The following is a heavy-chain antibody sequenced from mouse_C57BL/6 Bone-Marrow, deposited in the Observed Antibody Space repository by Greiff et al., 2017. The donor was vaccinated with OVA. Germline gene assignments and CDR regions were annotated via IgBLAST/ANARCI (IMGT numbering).Heavy chain of an antibody. D-gene: IGHD2-2*01. CDR2: IHPSDSDT. Sequence: VQLQQPGAELVKPGASVKVSCKASGYTFTSYWMHWVKQRPGQGLEWIGRIHPSDSDTTYNQKFKGKATLTVDKSSSTAYMQLSSLTSEDSAVYYCAISGLWLRRGYWYFDVWGTGTTVTVSS. CDR3: AISGLWLRRGYWYFDV. J-gene: IGHJ1*03. V-gene: IGHV1-74*01. CDR1: GYTFTSYW.